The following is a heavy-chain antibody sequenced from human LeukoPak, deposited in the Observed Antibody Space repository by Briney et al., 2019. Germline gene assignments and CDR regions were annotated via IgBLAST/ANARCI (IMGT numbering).Heavy chain of an antibody. J-gene: IGHJ4*02. CDR3: ARENLVSYYDILTGPLDY. V-gene: IGHV4-61*01. CDR2: IYYSGST. D-gene: IGHD3-9*01. Sequence: ETLSLTCTVSGGSISSGSYYWSWIRQPPGKGLEWIGYIYYSGSTNYNPSLKSRVTISVDTSKNQFSLKLSSVTAADTAVYYCARENLVSYYDILTGPLDYWGQGTLVTVSS. CDR1: GGSISSGSYY.